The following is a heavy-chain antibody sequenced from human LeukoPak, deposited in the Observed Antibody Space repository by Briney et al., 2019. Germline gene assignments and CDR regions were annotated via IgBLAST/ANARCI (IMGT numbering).Heavy chain of an antibody. V-gene: IGHV4-4*07. CDR2: IYSTGST. CDR3: ARQIASAGTAGFDF. D-gene: IGHD6-13*01. J-gene: IGHJ4*02. Sequence: SETLSLTCTVSGGSISSYYWSWIRQPAGKGLEWIGRIYSTGSTNYNPSLKSRVTMSVDTSKNQFSLRLRSVTAADTAVYYCARQIASAGTAGFDFWGQGTLVTVSS. CDR1: GGSISSYY.